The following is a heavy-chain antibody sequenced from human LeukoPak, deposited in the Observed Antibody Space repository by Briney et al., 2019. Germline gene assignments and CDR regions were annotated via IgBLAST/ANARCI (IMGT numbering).Heavy chain of an antibody. CDR2: IYYSGST. V-gene: IGHV4-31*03. J-gene: IGHJ5*02. CDR3: AREVPNANWFDP. CDR1: GGSIRSGGYY. Sequence: SETLSLTCTVSGGSIRSGGYYWSWIRQHPGKGLEWIGYIYYSGSTYYNPSLKSRVTISVDTSKNQFSLKLSSVTAADTAVYYYAREVPNANWFDPWGQGTLVTVSS. D-gene: IGHD4/OR15-4a*01.